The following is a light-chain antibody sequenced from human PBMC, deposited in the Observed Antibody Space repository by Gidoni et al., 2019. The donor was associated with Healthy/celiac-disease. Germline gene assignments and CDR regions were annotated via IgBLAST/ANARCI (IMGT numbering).Light chain of an antibody. V-gene: IGKV1-39*01. J-gene: IGKJ1*01. Sequence: DIQMTQATSSLSASVGDRVTITCRASQSISSYLNWYQQKPGKAPKLLIYAASSLQSGVPSRFSGSGSGTYFTLTISSLQPEDFATYYCQQSYSTPPTFGQGTKVEIK. CDR1: QSISSY. CDR2: AAS. CDR3: QQSYSTPPT.